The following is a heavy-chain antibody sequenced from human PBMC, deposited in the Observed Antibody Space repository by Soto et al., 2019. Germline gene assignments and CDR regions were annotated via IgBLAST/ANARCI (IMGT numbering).Heavy chain of an antibody. V-gene: IGHV4-61*01. D-gene: IGHD1-26*01. J-gene: IGHJ6*02. CDR1: GDSVGHCPYY. CDR3: ARVGSSCHSGGCYYYYGLGV. CDR2: IYYSGST. Sequence: QVRLQESGPGLVKPSETLSLSCLVSGDSVGHCPYYWSWIRQSPGEGLEWIAYIYYSGSTNVNPSLESRVNYSIVMSKNQFFLELRSVTDADAAVYFCARVGSSCHSGGCYYYYGLGVWGQGTTVAISS.